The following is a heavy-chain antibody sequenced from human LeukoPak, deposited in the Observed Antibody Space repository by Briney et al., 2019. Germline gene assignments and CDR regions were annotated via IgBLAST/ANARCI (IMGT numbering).Heavy chain of an antibody. CDR2: IFYSGNI. D-gene: IGHD7-27*01. CDR3: ARAPGVAEVGRLDL. J-gene: IGHJ2*01. CDR1: GGSISSGDSH. V-gene: IGHV4-30-4*01. Sequence: SQTLSLTCTVSGGSISSGDSHWSWIRQPPGKGLEWIGYIFYSGNIYYNPSLKSRLTISLDMSKNQFSLKLGSVTAADTAVYYCARAPGVAEVGRLDLWGRGTLVTVSS.